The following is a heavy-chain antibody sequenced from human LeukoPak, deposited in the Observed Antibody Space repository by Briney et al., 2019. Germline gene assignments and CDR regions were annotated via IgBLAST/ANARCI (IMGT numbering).Heavy chain of an antibody. CDR1: GGSISRYY. V-gene: IGHV4-59*08. CDR2: IYSSGST. CDR3: ARQGSGGRAFDI. Sequence: SETLSLTCIVPGGSISRYYWSWIRQPPGKGLEWIGYIYSSGSTNSNPSLKSRVTISVDTSKSQFSLKMTSVTAADTAVYYCARQGSGGRAFDIWGQGTMVTVSS. J-gene: IGHJ3*02. D-gene: IGHD1-26*01.